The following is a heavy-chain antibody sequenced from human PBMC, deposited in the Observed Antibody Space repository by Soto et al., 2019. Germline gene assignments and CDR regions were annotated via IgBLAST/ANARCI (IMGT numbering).Heavy chain of an antibody. CDR1: GFTFSSYS. Sequence: GGSLRLSCAASGFTFSSYSMNWVRQAPGKGLEWVSYISSSSSTIYYADSVKGRFTISRDNAKNSLYLQMNSLRDEDTAVYYCARERKPELRGYYYYGMDVWGQGTTVTVSS. CDR2: ISSSSSTI. J-gene: IGHJ6*02. V-gene: IGHV3-48*02. D-gene: IGHD1-26*01. CDR3: ARERKPELRGYYYYGMDV.